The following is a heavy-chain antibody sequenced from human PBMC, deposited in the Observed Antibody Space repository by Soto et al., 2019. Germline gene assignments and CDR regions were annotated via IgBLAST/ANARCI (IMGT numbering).Heavy chain of an antibody. V-gene: IGHV4-38-2*01. D-gene: IGHD3-10*01. Sequence: SETLSLTCAVSAYSISSDYYWGWIRQPPGMGLEWIGTIYHSGCTYYNPSLKSRLTISVDTSKNQFSLKLTSVTAADTAVYYCARLRGRTYSHYYFDYWGRGTLVTVSS. CDR3: ARLRGRTYSHYYFDY. CDR2: IYHSGCT. J-gene: IGHJ4*01. CDR1: AYSISSDYY.